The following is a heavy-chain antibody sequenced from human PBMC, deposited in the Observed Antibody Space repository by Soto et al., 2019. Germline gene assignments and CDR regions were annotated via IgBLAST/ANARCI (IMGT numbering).Heavy chain of an antibody. V-gene: IGHV4-39*07. D-gene: IGHD6-13*01. Sequence: SETLSLTCTVSGGSISSGGYYWSWIRQPPGKGLEWIGEINHSGSTNYNPSLKSRVTISVDTSKNQFSLKLSSVTAADTAVYYCARGFTQQLSWTNWFDPWGQGTLVTVSS. J-gene: IGHJ5*02. CDR2: INHSGST. CDR1: GGSISSGGYY. CDR3: ARGFTQQLSWTNWFDP.